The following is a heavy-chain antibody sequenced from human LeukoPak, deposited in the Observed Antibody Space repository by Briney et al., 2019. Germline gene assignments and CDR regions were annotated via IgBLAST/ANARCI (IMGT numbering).Heavy chain of an antibody. CDR3: ARSSSGWYGGFDY. CDR2: ISYDGSNK. D-gene: IGHD6-19*01. J-gene: IGHJ4*02. CDR1: GFTFSSYA. V-gene: IGHV3-30-3*01. Sequence: GGSLRLSCAASGFTFSSYAMHRVRQAPGKGLEWVAVISYDGSNKYYADSVKGRFTISRDNSKNTLYLQMNSLRAEDTAVYYCARSSSGWYGGFDYWGQGPLVTVSS.